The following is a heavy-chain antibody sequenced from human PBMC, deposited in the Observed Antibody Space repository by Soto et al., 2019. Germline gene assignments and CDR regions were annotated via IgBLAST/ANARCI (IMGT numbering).Heavy chain of an antibody. CDR3: ARELYSCGAECPYYMDY. Sequence: AASVKVSCKASGYTFTGYYMNWVRQAPGQGLEWMGWINPNSGGTNYAQIFQGRVTMTRDTSISTAYMELSRLRSDDTAVYYCARELYSCGAECPYYMDYWGQGTPVTVSS. CDR2: INPNSGGT. V-gene: IGHV1-2*02. CDR1: GYTFTGYY. J-gene: IGHJ4*02. D-gene: IGHD2-21*01.